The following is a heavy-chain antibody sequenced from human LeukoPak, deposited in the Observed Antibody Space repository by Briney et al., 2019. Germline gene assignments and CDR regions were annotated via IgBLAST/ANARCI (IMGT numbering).Heavy chain of an antibody. V-gene: IGHV1-2*02. CDR1: GYTFTGYY. CDR2: INPNSGGT. Sequence: GASVKVSCKASGYTFTGYYMHWVRPAPGQGLEWMGWINPNSGGTNYAQKFQGRVTMTRDTSISTAYMELSRLRSDDTAVYYCARRLYNWNYVGPFDPWGQGTLVTVSS. J-gene: IGHJ5*02. D-gene: IGHD1-7*01. CDR3: ARRLYNWNYVGPFDP.